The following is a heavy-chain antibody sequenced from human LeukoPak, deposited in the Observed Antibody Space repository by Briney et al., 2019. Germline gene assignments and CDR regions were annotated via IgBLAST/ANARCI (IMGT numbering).Heavy chain of an antibody. Sequence: HPGRSLRLSCAASGFTFSSYGMHWVRQAPGKGLEWVAVISYDGSNKYYADSVKGRFTISRDNSKNTLYLQMNSLRAEDTAVYYCAKDRGFLEWLLYFQHWGQGTLVTVSS. CDR1: GFTFSSYG. J-gene: IGHJ1*01. V-gene: IGHV3-30*18. CDR2: ISYDGSNK. CDR3: AKDRGFLEWLLYFQH. D-gene: IGHD3-3*01.